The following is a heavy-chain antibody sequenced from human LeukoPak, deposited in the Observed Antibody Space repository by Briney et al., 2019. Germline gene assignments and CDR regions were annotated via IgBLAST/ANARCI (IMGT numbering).Heavy chain of an antibody. V-gene: IGHV3-74*01. J-gene: IGHJ2*01. D-gene: IGHD4-17*01. Sequence: GGSLRLSCVASGFTFNSYWMHWVRQVPGKGPMWVSRIHSDGSSTSYAGSVRGRFTISRDNAKNTLYLQMDSLRDEDTAVYYCARVRFGDYEPEGYFDLWGRGTLVIVSS. CDR2: IHSDGSST. CDR3: ARVRFGDYEPEGYFDL. CDR1: GFTFNSYW.